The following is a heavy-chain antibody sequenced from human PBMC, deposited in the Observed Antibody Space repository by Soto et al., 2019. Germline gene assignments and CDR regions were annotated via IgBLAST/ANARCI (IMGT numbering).Heavy chain of an antibody. CDR1: GGSISSYY. CDR2: IYYSGST. D-gene: IGHD2-15*01. CDR3: ERGMIPVVRRYFDY. J-gene: IGHJ4*02. V-gene: IGHV4-59*01. Sequence: SETLSLTCTVSGGSISSYYWSWIRQPPGKGLEWIGYIYYSGSTNYNPSLKSRVTISVDTSKNQFSLKLNSVTAADTAIYYCERGMIPVVRRYFDYWGQGTLVTVSS.